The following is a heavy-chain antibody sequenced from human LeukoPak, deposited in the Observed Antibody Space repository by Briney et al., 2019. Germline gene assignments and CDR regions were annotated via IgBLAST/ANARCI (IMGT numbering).Heavy chain of an antibody. Sequence: GASVKVSCKASGGTFSSYAISWVRQAPGQGLEWMGRIIPILGIANYAQKFQGRVTITADKSTSTAYMELSSLRSEDTAVYYCARIFLEPGSGTPLDYWGQGTLVTVSS. J-gene: IGHJ4*02. V-gene: IGHV1-69*04. CDR2: IIPILGIA. CDR1: GGTFSSYA. CDR3: ARIFLEPGSGTPLDY. D-gene: IGHD3-10*01.